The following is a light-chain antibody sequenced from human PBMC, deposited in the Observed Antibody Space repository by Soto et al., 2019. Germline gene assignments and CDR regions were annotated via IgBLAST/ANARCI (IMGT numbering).Light chain of an antibody. CDR1: QSVSSN. CDR3: QQYNNWPSLT. V-gene: IGKV3-15*01. CDR2: GAS. J-gene: IGKJ4*01. Sequence: EIVMTQSPATLSVSPGERATLSCRASQSVSSNLAWYQQKPGQAPRLLIYGASTRATGIPFKFIGSGSWTEFTLNISSLQSEDFAVYYCQQYNNWPSLTFGGGNKVEIK.